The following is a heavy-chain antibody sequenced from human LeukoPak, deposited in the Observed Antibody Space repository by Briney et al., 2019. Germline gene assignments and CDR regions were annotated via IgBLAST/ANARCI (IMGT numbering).Heavy chain of an antibody. CDR1: GYTFTGYY. CDR3: ARGPSHWSGYYDAHFDY. CDR2: INPNSGGT. Sequence: ASVKVSCKASGYTFTGYYMHWVRQAPGQGLECMGRINPNSGGTNYAQKFQGRVTMTRDTSISTAYMELSRLRSDDTAVYYCARGPSHWSGYYDAHFDYWGQGTLVTVSS. V-gene: IGHV1-2*06. J-gene: IGHJ4*02. D-gene: IGHD3-3*01.